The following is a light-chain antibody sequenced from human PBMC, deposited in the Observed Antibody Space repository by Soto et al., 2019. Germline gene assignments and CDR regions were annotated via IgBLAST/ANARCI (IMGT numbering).Light chain of an antibody. CDR3: QNFGDSPFT. J-gene: IGKJ3*01. CDR1: ETISSHY. V-gene: IGKV3-20*01. Sequence: EIVLMQSPDTLSLSPGERATLSCRASETISSHYIAWYQQKPGQAPRLLIFGASTRATGIPDRFSGSCSGKDFTLTISRLEPEDFAGYYYQNFGDSPFTFGPGTKVDIK. CDR2: GAS.